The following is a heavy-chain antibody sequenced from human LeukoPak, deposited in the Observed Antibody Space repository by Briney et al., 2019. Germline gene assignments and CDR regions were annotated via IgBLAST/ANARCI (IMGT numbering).Heavy chain of an antibody. CDR1: GFTFSSYS. Sequence: GGSLRLSCAASGFTFSSYSMNWVRQAPGKGLEWVSYISSSSSTIYYADSVKGRFTISRDNAKNSLYLQMNSLRAENTAVYYCARGRYYDSSGYCDYWGQGTMVTVSS. CDR2: ISSSSSTI. D-gene: IGHD3-22*01. V-gene: IGHV3-48*04. CDR3: ARGRYYDSSGYCDY. J-gene: IGHJ3*01.